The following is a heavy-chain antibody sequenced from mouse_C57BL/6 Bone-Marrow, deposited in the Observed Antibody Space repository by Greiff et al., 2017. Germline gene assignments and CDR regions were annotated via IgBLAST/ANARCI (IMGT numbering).Heavy chain of an antibody. V-gene: IGHV1-50*01. CDR1: GYTFTSYW. CDR3: ARRDYGGY. CDR2: IDPSDSYT. Sequence: QVQLQQSGAELVKPGASVKLSCKASGYTFTSYWMQWVNQRPGQGLEWIGEIDPSDSYTNYNQKFKGKATLTVDTSSSTAYMQLSSLTSEDSAVYYCARRDYGGYWGQGTTLTVSS. D-gene: IGHD1-2*01. J-gene: IGHJ2*01.